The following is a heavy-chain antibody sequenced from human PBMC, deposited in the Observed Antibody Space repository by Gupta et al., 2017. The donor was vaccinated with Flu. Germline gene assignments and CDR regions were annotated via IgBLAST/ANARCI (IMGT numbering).Heavy chain of an antibody. CDR2: IFSNDEK. Sequence: QVTLKESGPVLVKPTETLTLTCTVSGFSLSNARMGVSWIRQPPGKALEWLAHIFSNDEKSYSTSLKSRLTISKDTSKSQVVLTMTNMDPVDTATYYCARIQPGGCSGGSCYSPDAFDIWGQGTMVTVSS. D-gene: IGHD2-15*01. CDR1: GFSLSNARMG. J-gene: IGHJ3*02. CDR3: ARIQPGGCSGGSCYSPDAFDI. V-gene: IGHV2-26*01.